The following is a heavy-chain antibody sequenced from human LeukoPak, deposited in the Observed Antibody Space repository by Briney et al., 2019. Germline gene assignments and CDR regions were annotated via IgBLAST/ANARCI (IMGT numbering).Heavy chain of an antibody. CDR3: ARDQGEQQLVDPAPPDY. V-gene: IGHV4-39*07. D-gene: IGHD6-13*01. CDR2: IYYSGST. J-gene: IGHJ4*02. Sequence: SETLSLTCTISGGSISSSSYYWGWIRQPPGKGLEWIGSIYYSGSTYYNPSLKSRVTISVDTSKNQFSLKLSSVTAADTAVYYCARDQGEQQLVDPAPPDYWGQGTLVTVSS. CDR1: GGSISSSSYY.